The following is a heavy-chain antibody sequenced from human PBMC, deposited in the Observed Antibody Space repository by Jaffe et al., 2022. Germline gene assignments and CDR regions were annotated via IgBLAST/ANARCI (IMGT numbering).Heavy chain of an antibody. Sequence: EVQLVQSGAEVKKPGESLKISCKGSGYSFTSYWIGWVRQMPGKGLEWMGIIYPGDSDTRYSPSFQGQVTISADKSISTAYLQWSSLKASDTAMYYCVRARDSDYDILTGYYDYWGQGTLVTVSS. CDR3: VRARDSDYDILTGYYDY. CDR1: GYSFTSYW. V-gene: IGHV5-51*03. D-gene: IGHD3-9*01. CDR2: IYPGDSDT. J-gene: IGHJ4*02.